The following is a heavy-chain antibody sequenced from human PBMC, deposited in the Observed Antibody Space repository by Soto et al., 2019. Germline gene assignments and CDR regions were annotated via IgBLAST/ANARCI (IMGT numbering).Heavy chain of an antibody. V-gene: IGHV3-30-3*01. CDR2: ISYDGSNK. CDR3: ARDIGEAAYFDY. Sequence: ESGGGVVQPGRSLRLSCAASGFTFSSYAMHWVRQAPGKGLEWVAVISYDGSNKYYADSVKGRFTISRDNSKNTLYLQMNSLRAEDTAVYYCARDIGEAAYFDYWGQGTLVTVAA. CDR1: GFTFSSYA. J-gene: IGHJ4*02. D-gene: IGHD6-13*01.